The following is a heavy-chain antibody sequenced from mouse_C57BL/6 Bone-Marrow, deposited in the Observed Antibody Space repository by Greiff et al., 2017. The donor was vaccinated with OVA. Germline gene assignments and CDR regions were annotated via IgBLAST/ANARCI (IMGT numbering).Heavy chain of an antibody. J-gene: IGHJ1*03. CDR2: INPNNGGT. Sequence: VQLQQSGPELVKPGASVKIPCKASGYTFTDYNMDWVKQSHGKSLEWIGDINPNNGGTIYNQKFKGKATLTVDKSSSTAYMELRSLTSEDTAVYYCARENYYGSSYWYFDVWGTGTTVTVSS. CDR1: GYTFTDYN. CDR3: ARENYYGSSYWYFDV. D-gene: IGHD1-1*01. V-gene: IGHV1-18*01.